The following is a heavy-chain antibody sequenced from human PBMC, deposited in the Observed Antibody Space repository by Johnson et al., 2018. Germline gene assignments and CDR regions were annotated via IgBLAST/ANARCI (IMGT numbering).Heavy chain of an antibody. CDR2: ISWDGGST. Sequence: EVQLLESGGVVVQPGGSXRLSCAASGFTFDDYAMHWVRQAPGKGLEWVSLISWDGGSTYYAASVKGRFTISRANSKDTVYLQMHSLIREDTAVYYCAKGRGYTYVPVGYMDVWGEGTTVIVSS. CDR3: AKGRGYTYVPVGYMDV. V-gene: IGHV3-43D*03. J-gene: IGHJ6*03. CDR1: GFTFDDYA. D-gene: IGHD5-18*01.